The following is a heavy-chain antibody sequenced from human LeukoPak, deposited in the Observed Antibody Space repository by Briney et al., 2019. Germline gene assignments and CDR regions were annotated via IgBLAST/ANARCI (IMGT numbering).Heavy chain of an antibody. V-gene: IGHV4-39*07. CDR3: ARGKYYYGSGSYSFDY. CDR1: GGSISSSSDY. D-gene: IGHD3-10*01. CDR2: IYYSGRT. J-gene: IGHJ4*02. Sequence: TSETLSLTCTVSGGSISSSSDYWGWIRQPPGKGLEWIGSIYYSGRTHYNPSLKSRVTISVDTSKNQFSLKLSSVTAADTAVYYCARGKYYYGSGSYSFDYWGQGTLVTVSS.